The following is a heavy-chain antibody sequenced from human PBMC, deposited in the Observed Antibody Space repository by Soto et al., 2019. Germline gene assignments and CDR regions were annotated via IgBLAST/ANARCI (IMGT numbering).Heavy chain of an antibody. D-gene: IGHD2-2*03. Sequence: QVLLQESGPGLVRPSGTLSLTCDVSGGSIVRSDWWSWVRQPPGKGLEWIGEINHSGTTNYNPSLKRRVTISVDKSKNQFSLRLRSLTAADTAVYYCARDWMYYGMDVWGQGTTVTVSS. CDR3: ARDWMYYGMDV. CDR2: INHSGTT. V-gene: IGHV4-4*02. J-gene: IGHJ6*02. CDR1: GGSIVRSDW.